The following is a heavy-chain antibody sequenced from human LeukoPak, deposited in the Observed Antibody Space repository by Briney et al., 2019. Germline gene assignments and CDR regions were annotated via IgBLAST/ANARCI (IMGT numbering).Heavy chain of an antibody. CDR1: GGSISSYY. CDR3: ARGPIQSGYDFWSGHYQN. D-gene: IGHD3-3*01. V-gene: IGHV4-4*07. Sequence: PSETLSLTCTVSGGSISSYYWSWIRQPAGKGLEWIGRIYTSGSTNYNPSLKSRVTMSVDTSKNQFSLKLSSVTAADTAVYYCARGPIQSGYDFWSGHYQNWGQGTLVTVSS. J-gene: IGHJ4*02. CDR2: IYTSGST.